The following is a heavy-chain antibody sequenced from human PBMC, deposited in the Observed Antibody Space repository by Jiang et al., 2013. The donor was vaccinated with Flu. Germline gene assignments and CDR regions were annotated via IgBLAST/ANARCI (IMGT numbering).Heavy chain of an antibody. J-gene: IGHJ4*02. V-gene: IGHV4-30-4*01. CDR3: ARLVFGDSSKADY. Sequence: GPGLVKPSQTLSLTCSVSGGSISSGDYYWSWNRQPPGKGLEWIGYIYYTGSTYYNPSLESRITISVDTSKNQFSLKLSFVTAADTAVYYCARLVFGDSSKADYWGQGTLVTVSS. CDR2: IYYTGST. CDR1: GGSISSGDYY. D-gene: IGHD3-3*01.